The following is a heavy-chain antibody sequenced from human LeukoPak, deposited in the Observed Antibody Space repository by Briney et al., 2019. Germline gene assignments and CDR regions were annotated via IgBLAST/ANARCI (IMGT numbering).Heavy chain of an antibody. J-gene: IGHJ4*02. V-gene: IGHV3-30*03. CDR2: ISYDGKSE. D-gene: IGHD4-11*01. Sequence: GGSLRLSCAASGFIFSTYGMHWVRQAPGKGLEWVAVISYDGKSEYYADSVKGRITISRDNSDNTLFLQMNSLRAEDTAVYYCAREVDYSNYLDYWGQGTLVTVSS. CDR3: AREVDYSNYLDY. CDR1: GFIFSTYG.